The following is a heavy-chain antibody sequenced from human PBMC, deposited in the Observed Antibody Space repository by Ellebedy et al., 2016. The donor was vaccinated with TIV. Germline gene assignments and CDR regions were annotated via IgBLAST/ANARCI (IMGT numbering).Heavy chain of an antibody. J-gene: IGHJ3*02. V-gene: IGHV2-70*01. Sequence: SGPTLVKPTQTLTLTCTFSGFSLSTSGMCVSWIRQPPGKALEWLALIDWDDDKYYSTSLKTRLTISKDTSKNQVVLTMTNMDPVDTATYYCARFLLGTMVRGVIDAFDIWGQGTMVTVSS. D-gene: IGHD3-10*01. CDR2: IDWDDDK. CDR1: GFSLSTSGMC. CDR3: ARFLLGTMVRGVIDAFDI.